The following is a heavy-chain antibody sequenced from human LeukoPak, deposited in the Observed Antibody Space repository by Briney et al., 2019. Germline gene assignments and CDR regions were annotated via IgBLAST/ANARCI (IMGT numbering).Heavy chain of an antibody. CDR2: FSASGGST. CDR3: AKGTYYYDSSGSDWYFDL. J-gene: IGHJ2*01. Sequence: GGSLRLSCAASGFTFSTYGMNWVRQAPGKGLEWVSTFSASGGSTYYADAVKGRFTISRDNSKNTLHLQMNSLRAEDTAVYYCAKGTYYYDSSGSDWYFDLWGRGTLVTVSS. CDR1: GFTFSTYG. D-gene: IGHD3-22*01. V-gene: IGHV3-23*01.